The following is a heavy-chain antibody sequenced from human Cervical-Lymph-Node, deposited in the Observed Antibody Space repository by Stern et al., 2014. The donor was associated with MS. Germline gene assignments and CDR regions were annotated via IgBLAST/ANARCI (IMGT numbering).Heavy chain of an antibody. CDR3: ARQGEYCNGTSCHAGGLGDYYGMDV. D-gene: IGHD2-2*01. Sequence: EVQLVESGGGLVQPGRSLRLSCIASGFTFDDFAMHWVRQAPGKGLDWVSVISWDRINIRYADSVRGRFTISRDNAKNSLYLQMNSLRDEDTALYYCARQGEYCNGTSCHAGGLGDYYGMDVWGQGTTVTVSS. V-gene: IGHV3-9*01. CDR1: GFTFDDFA. CDR2: ISWDRINI. J-gene: IGHJ6*02.